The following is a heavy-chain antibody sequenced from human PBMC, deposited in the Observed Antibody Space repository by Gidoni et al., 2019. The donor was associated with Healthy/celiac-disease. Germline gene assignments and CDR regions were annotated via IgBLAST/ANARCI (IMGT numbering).Heavy chain of an antibody. CDR3: ARHRRITMVRGGLDP. J-gene: IGHJ5*02. CDR2: IYPGDSDT. D-gene: IGHD3-10*01. V-gene: IGHV5-51*01. CDR1: GYSFTSYW. Sequence: EVQLVQSGAEVNKPGESLKISCKGSGYSFTSYWIGWVRQMPGKGLEWMGIIYPGDSDTRYSPSFQGQVTISADKSISTAYLQWSSLKASDTAMYYCARHRRITMVRGGLDPWGQGTLVTVSS.